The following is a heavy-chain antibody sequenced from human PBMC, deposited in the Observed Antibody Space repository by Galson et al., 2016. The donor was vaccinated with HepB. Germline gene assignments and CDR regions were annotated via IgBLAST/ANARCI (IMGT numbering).Heavy chain of an antibody. CDR2: IDNDGTRT. V-gene: IGHV3-74*01. CDR3: ARGWRGGTLGEDGRAGLH. D-gene: IGHD2-15*01. CDR1: GFTFSSYW. Sequence: SLRLSCAASGFTFSSYWMYWVRQAPGKGLVWVSRIDNDGTRTSHADSVKGRFTISRDNAKNTLYLQMNSLRAEDTGVFYCARGWRGGTLGEDGRAGLHWGHGTLVTVSS. J-gene: IGHJ4*01.